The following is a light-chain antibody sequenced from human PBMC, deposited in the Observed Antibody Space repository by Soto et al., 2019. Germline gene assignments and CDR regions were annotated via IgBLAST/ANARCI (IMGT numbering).Light chain of an antibody. J-gene: IGKJ5*01. Sequence: EIVLTQSPATLSLSPGERVTLSCRASQSVSNSLAWYQQKPGQTPRLLIYDVSNRATGSPARFRGSGSGTDFTLTITSLEPEDFAVYFCHQRYNWPRVTFGQGTRL. CDR2: DVS. CDR1: QSVSNS. CDR3: HQRYNWPRVT. V-gene: IGKV3-11*01.